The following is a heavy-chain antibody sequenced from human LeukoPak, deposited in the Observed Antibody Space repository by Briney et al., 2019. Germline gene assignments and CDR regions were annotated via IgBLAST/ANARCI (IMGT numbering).Heavy chain of an antibody. D-gene: IGHD3-9*01. J-gene: IGHJ4*02. CDR1: RGSFSGYY. CDR3: ARGPTIDYDILTGYYYFDY. CDR2: INHSGTT. Sequence: SETLSLTCAVYRGSFSGYYWTWIRQSPGKGLEWIGEINHSGTTNYNPSLKSRVTISIDTSKNQFSLKLNSVTAADTAVYYCARGPTIDYDILTGYYYFDYWGQGTLVTVSS. V-gene: IGHV4-34*01.